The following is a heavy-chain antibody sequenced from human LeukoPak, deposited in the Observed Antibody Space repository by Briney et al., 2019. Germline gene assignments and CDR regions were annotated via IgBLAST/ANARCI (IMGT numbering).Heavy chain of an antibody. CDR3: ARDYFSRAALLGYFDL. Sequence: GRSLRLSCTASGFTVSAYAMHYGMYWVRQAPGKGLEWVSCVSSTSSFIYYADSVKGRFTISRDNAKNSLYLQMNSLRAEDTAVYYCARDYFSRAALLGYFDLWGRGTLVTVSS. CDR1: GFTVSAYAMHYG. CDR2: VSSTSSFI. D-gene: IGHD2-15*01. V-gene: IGHV3-21*01. J-gene: IGHJ2*01.